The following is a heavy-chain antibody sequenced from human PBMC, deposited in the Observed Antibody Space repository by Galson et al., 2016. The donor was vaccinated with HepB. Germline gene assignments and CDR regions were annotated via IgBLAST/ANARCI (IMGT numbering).Heavy chain of an antibody. CDR1: GFTFSRFA. CDR2: ISDSGDTT. D-gene: IGHD3-10*01. J-gene: IGHJ6*01. Sequence: SLRLSCAASGFTFSRFAMHWVRQAPGKALEFVSTISDSGDTTYYADSVKARFNISRDNSKNTLYLQVRSLRPEDTAVYYCVKGTSLVRGVPNYYYVMDVWGQGTPVTVSS. V-gene: IGHV3-64D*06. CDR3: VKGTSLVRGVPNYYYVMDV.